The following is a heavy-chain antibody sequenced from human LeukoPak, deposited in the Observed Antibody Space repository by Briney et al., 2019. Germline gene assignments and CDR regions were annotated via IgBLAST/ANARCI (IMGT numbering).Heavy chain of an antibody. CDR2: INPNSGGT. CDR3: ARIRDGITIFGVERKWLYFQH. Sequence: ASVKVSCKASGYTFTGYYMHWVRQAPGQGLEWMGWINPNSGGTNYAQKFQGRVTMTRDTSISTAYMELSRLRSDDTAVYYCARIRDGITIFGVERKWLYFQHWGQGTLVTVSS. V-gene: IGHV1-2*02. D-gene: IGHD3-3*01. J-gene: IGHJ1*01. CDR1: GYTFTGYY.